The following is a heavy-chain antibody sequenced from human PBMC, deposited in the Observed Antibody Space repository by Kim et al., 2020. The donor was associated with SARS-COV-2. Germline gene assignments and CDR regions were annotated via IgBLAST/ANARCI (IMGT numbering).Heavy chain of an antibody. Sequence: PGNGDTKYSQNFQDRVTFTRDTSATTAYMDLSRLRSEDTAIYYCARGWLADWGQGTLVTVSA. J-gene: IGHJ4*02. CDR3: ARGWLAD. V-gene: IGHV1-3*01. D-gene: IGHD6-19*01. CDR2: PGNGDT.